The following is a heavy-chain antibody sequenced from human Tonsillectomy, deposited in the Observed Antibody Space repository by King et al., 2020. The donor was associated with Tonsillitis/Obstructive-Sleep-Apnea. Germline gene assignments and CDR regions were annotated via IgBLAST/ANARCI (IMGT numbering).Heavy chain of an antibody. V-gene: IGHV1-69*09. CDR2: IVPIVDMA. Sequence: QLVQSGAEVKKPGSSVKVSCKASGGSFSSYAISWVRQAPGQGLEWMGRIVPIVDMAQYAQKFAQKFQGRVSITADTSTSTAYMELSSLRSDDTAVYYWARERRGRGCWAYNWFAPGGQGTLVTVSS. D-gene: IGHD2-8*01. CDR1: GGSFSSYA. J-gene: IGHJ5*02. CDR3: ARERRGRGCWAYNWFAP.